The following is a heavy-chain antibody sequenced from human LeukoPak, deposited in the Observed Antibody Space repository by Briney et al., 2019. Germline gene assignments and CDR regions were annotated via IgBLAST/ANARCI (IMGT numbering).Heavy chain of an antibody. Sequence: SETLSLTCTVSGGSISSSSYYWGWIRQPPGKGLESIGSIYYSGSTYYNPSLKSRVTISVDTSKNQFSLKLSSVTAADTAVYYCELYYYGSGSYYNADYWGQGTLVTVSS. J-gene: IGHJ4*02. CDR2: IYYSGST. CDR3: ELYYYGSGSYYNADY. D-gene: IGHD3-10*01. CDR1: GGSISSSSYY. V-gene: IGHV4-39*01.